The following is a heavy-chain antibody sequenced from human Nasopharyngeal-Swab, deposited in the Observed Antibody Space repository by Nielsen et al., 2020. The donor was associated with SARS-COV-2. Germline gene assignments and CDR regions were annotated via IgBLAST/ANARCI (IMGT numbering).Heavy chain of an antibody. D-gene: IGHD3-3*01. Sequence: ESLKISCTVSGGSISSYYWSWIRQPPGKGLEWIGYIYYGGSTNYNPSLKSRVTISVDTSKNQFSLKLSSVTAADTAVYYCARNNYDFWSGHWFDPWGQGTLVTVSS. V-gene: IGHV4-59*01. J-gene: IGHJ5*02. CDR3: ARNNYDFWSGHWFDP. CDR2: IYYGGST. CDR1: GGSISSYY.